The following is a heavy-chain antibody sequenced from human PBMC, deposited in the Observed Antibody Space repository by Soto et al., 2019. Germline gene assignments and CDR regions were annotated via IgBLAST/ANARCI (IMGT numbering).Heavy chain of an antibody. CDR3: GRVGTYYGSGRLYYSDY. D-gene: IGHD3-10*01. CDR2: ISPSSSFL. CDR1: GLSVRPYY. V-gene: IGHV3-21*06. J-gene: IGHJ4*02. Sequence: GGSLTLFSPASGLSVRPYYLNWVPQAPGTGLECVCSISPSSSFLSYADPVKGRFTISQENAKGSVQLHMNSPRAEDTAVYFCGRVGTYYGSGRLYYSDYWGQGTLVTVSS.